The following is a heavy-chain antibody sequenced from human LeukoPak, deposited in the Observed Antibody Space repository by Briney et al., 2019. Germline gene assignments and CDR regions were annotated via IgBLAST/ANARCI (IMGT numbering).Heavy chain of an antibody. CDR1: GFTFSSYW. D-gene: IGHD4-17*01. CDR2: INPDGTTT. Sequence: PGGSLRLSCAASGFTFSSYWMHWVRQPLGKGLVWVSRINPDGTTTNYADSVKGRFTISRDNAKNTLYLQMNSLTVEDTALYYCVRIATVTTPDYWGQGTLGTVSS. V-gene: IGHV3-74*01. J-gene: IGHJ4*02. CDR3: VRIATVTTPDY.